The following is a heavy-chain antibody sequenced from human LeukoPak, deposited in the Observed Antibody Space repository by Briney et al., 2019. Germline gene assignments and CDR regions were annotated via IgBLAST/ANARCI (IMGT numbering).Heavy chain of an antibody. CDR3: AKAPAVRGVIAFDI. V-gene: IGHV3-9*01. D-gene: IGHD3-10*01. Sequence: PGRSLRLSCAASGFTFDDYAMHWVRQAPGKGLEGVSGISWNSGSIGYADSVKGRFTISRDNAKNSLYLQMNSLRAEDTALYYCAKAPAVRGVIAFDIWGQGTMVTVSS. CDR2: ISWNSGSI. CDR1: GFTFDDYA. J-gene: IGHJ3*02.